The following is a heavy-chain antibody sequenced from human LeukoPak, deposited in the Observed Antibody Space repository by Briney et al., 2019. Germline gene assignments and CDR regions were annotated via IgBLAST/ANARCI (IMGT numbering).Heavy chain of an antibody. V-gene: IGHV4-34*01. Sequence: GSLRLSCAASGFNLGAYRMSWVRQAPGKGLEWIGEINHSGSTNYNPSLKSRVTISVDTSKNQFSLKLSSVTAADTAVYYCASQYYGDGFDPWGQGTLVTVSS. CDR2: INHSGST. CDR1: GFNLGAYR. J-gene: IGHJ5*02. D-gene: IGHD4-17*01. CDR3: ASQYYGDGFDP.